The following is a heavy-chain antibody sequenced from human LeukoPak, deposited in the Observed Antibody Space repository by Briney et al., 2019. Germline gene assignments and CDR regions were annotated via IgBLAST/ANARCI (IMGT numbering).Heavy chain of an antibody. D-gene: IGHD3-9*01. CDR3: TTDVYDILTGYYGY. CDR1: GFTFDDYA. Sequence: GGSLRLSCAASGFTFDDYAMHWVRQAPGKGLEWVSGISWNSGSIGYADSVKGRFTISRDNAKNSLYLQMNSLKTEDTAVYYCTTDVYDILTGYYGYWGQGTLVTVSS. CDR2: ISWNSGSI. V-gene: IGHV3-9*01. J-gene: IGHJ4*02.